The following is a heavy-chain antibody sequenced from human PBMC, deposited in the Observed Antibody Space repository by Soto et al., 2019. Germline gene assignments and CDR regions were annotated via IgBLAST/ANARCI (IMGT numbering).Heavy chain of an antibody. J-gene: IGHJ4*02. D-gene: IGHD6-19*01. CDR2: AHPSGTV. CDR1: GTSISSTFW. V-gene: IGHV4-4*02. Sequence: QVQLQESGPGLAKPSGTLSLTCAVSGTSISSTFWWSWVRQPPGKGLEWIGEAHPSGTVNYNPSLASRATISVYKTNNRLSLNLNSLTAAETAVVFCARHVGVAGTRGFDYWGQGIVVAVSS. CDR3: ARHVGVAGTRGFDY.